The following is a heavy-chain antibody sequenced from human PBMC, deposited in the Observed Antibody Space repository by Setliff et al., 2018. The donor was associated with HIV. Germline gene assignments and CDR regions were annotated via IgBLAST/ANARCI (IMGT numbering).Heavy chain of an antibody. CDR1: GASINTINHL. CDR3: AAATTLLSPRA. CDR2: IYQSGNT. J-gene: IGHJ5*02. D-gene: IGHD2-15*01. Sequence: SETLSLTCAVSGASINTINHLWDWIRQPPGKGLEWIGSIYQSGNTNYNSSLESRLTISVDTAKNQFSLKLSSVTAADTAVYYCAAATTLLSPRAWGQGTLVTVSS. V-gene: IGHV4-39*07.